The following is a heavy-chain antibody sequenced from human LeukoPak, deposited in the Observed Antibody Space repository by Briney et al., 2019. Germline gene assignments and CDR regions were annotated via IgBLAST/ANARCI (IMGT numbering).Heavy chain of an antibody. CDR2: ISGSGGYT. CDR3: AKGTYYYDSSGYEN. CDR1: GFTFSSYA. J-gene: IGHJ4*02. V-gene: IGHV3-23*01. D-gene: IGHD3-22*01. Sequence: GGSLRLSCAASGFTFSSYAMTWVRQAPGKGLEWVSGISGSGGYTYYADSVKGRFTISRDNSKNTLYLQMNSLRAEDTAVDYCAKGTYYYDSSGYENWGQGTLVTVSS.